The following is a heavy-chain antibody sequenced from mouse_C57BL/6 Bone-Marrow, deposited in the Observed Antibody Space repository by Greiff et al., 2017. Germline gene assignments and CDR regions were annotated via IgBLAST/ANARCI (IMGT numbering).Heavy chain of an antibody. Sequence: VQRVESGGGLVQPKGSLKLSCAASGFSFNTYAMNWVRQAPGKGLEWVARIRSKSNNYATYYADSVKDRFTISRDDSESMLYLQMNNLKTEDTAMYYCVRAGYDYAWFAYWGQGTLVTVSA. J-gene: IGHJ3*01. CDR1: GFSFNTYA. CDR2: IRSKSNNYAT. V-gene: IGHV10-1*01. CDR3: VRAGYDYAWFAY. D-gene: IGHD2-4*01.